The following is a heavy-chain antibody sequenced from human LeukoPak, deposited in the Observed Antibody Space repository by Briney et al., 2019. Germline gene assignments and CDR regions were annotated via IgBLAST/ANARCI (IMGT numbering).Heavy chain of an antibody. CDR2: IGSSSTSI. D-gene: IGHD2-15*01. V-gene: IGHV3-21*01. Sequence: GGSLRLSCAASEFTFSSYSMNWVRQAPGKGLEWVSSIGSSSTSIYCAGSVKGRFTISRDNAKNSLYLQMNSLRAEDSAVYYCAREHSEAFDIWGQGTMVTVSS. CDR3: AREHSEAFDI. CDR1: EFTFSSYS. J-gene: IGHJ3*02.